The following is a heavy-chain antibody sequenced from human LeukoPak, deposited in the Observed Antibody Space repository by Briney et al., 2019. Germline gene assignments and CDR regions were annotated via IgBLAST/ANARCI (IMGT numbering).Heavy chain of an antibody. CDR2: ISGSGGST. J-gene: IGHJ4*02. D-gene: IGHD3-9*01. CDR3: AKEVLRYFDWLSQGLDY. V-gene: IGHV3-23*01. CDR1: GFTFSSYA. Sequence: PGGSLRLSCAASGFTFSSYAMSWVRQAPGKGLEWVSAISGSGGSTYYADSVKGRFTISRDNSKNTLYLQMNSLRAEDTAVYYCAKEVLRYFDWLSQGLDYWGQGTLVTVSS.